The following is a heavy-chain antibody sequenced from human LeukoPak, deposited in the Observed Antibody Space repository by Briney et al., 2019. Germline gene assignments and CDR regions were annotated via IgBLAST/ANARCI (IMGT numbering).Heavy chain of an antibody. J-gene: IGHJ5*02. V-gene: IGHV4-39*07. CDR3: ARSRVSNYFS. CDR2: IYYSATT. D-gene: IGHD3-16*01. Sequence: SETLSLTCTVSGGSISTTSYYWGWIRQPPGKGLEWIGSIYYSATTSYNPSLKSRVTISVDTSKNQFSLNLSSVTAADTAVYYCARSRVSNYFSWGQGTLDTVSS. CDR1: GGSISTTSYY.